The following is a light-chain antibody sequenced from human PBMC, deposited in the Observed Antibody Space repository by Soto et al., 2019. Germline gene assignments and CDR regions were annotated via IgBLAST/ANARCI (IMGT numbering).Light chain of an antibody. CDR1: QSVSSSY. CDR2: AAS. V-gene: IGKV3-15*01. CDR3: QYYNNWLAT. J-gene: IGKJ4*01. Sequence: EIALTHSPGTLSLSPCERATLSFSASQSVSSSYLAWYQQKPGQAPRLLIYAASTRATGVSARFSGSGSGTEFTLTISSLQSEDFTIYYCQYYNNWLATFGGGTKVDIK.